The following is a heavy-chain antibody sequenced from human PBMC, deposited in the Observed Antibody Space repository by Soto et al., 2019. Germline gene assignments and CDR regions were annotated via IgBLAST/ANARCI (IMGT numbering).Heavy chain of an antibody. CDR1: GYNFNNYD. D-gene: IGHD3-9*01. V-gene: IGHV1-18*01. J-gene: IGHJ6*02. Sequence: ASVKVSCKASGYNFNNYDINWVRQAPGQGHDWLGWFMSYNGKTNYAQTIQGRVSMTTDTSTNTSYMELWSLRSDDTAVYYCARAGYDILTGYRYHYYGMDVWGQGTTVT. CDR3: ARAGYDILTGYRYHYYGMDV. CDR2: FMSYNGKT.